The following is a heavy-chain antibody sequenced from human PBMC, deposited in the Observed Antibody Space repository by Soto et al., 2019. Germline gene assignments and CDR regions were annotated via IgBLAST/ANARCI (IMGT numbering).Heavy chain of an antibody. CDR3: AKRRGAGGHFDY. V-gene: IGHV3-23*01. J-gene: IGHJ4*02. CDR1: GFTFSSYA. Sequence: ILSCAASGFTFSSYAMGWVRQGSGKGLEWVAVVSIGGSTHYADSVRGRFPISRDNSKNTLSLQMNSLTAEDTAVYFCAKRRGAGGHFDYWGRGALVTVSS. CDR2: VSIGGST. D-gene: IGHD2-15*01.